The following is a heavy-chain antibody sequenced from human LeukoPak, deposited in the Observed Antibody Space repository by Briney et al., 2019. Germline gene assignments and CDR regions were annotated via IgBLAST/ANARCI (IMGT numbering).Heavy chain of an antibody. CDR1: GFTFSSYA. Sequence: GGSLRLSCAASGFTFSSYAMHWVRQAPGKGLEWVAVISYDGSNKYYADSVKGRFTISRHNSKNTLYLQMNSLRAEDTAVYYCARDAHIAVAGTDGMDVWGQGTTVTVSS. V-gene: IGHV3-30*14. J-gene: IGHJ6*02. CDR3: ARDAHIAVAGTDGMDV. CDR2: ISYDGSNK. D-gene: IGHD6-19*01.